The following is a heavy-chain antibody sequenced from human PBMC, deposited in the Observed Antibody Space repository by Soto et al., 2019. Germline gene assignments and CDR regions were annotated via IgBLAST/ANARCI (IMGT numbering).Heavy chain of an antibody. Sequence: PGRSLRLSCVVSGFMVSSSHMIWVRQAPGKGLEGVSILYNHGKTNYLDSVKGRFTITRDNSKNTVYLQMNSLRVEETAVYYFARLTEAESHWGQGA. CDR3: ARLTEAESH. CDR2: LYNHGKT. J-gene: IGHJ4*02. CDR1: GFMVSSSH. V-gene: IGHV3-53*01.